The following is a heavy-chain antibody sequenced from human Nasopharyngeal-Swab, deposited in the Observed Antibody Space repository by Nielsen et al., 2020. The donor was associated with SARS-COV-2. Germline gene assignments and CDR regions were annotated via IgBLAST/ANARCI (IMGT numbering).Heavy chain of an antibody. CDR2: TNEDGTVT. CDR3: ARDLSGRDDY. V-gene: IGHV3-74*01. D-gene: IGHD2/OR15-2a*01. J-gene: IGHJ4*02. Sequence: GESLKISCAASGFTFSRYWMHWVRRVPGKGLEWVSRTNEDGTVTNYADSVRGRFAISRDNARGTLSLHMNSLRAGDTALYYCARDLSGRDDYWGQGTLVTVSS. CDR1: GFTFSRYW.